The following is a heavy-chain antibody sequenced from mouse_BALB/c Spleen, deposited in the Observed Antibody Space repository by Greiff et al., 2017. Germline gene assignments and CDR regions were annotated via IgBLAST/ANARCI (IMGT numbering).Heavy chain of an antibody. CDR3: TRGNGTPYWYFDV. CDR1: GFTFSNYW. D-gene: IGHD1-1*01. Sequence: EVKLVESGGGLVQPGGSMKLSCVASGFTFSNYWMNWVRQSPEKGLEWVAEIRLKSNNYATHYAESVKGRFTISRDDSKSSVYLQMNNIRAEDTGIYYCTRGNGTPYWYFDVWGAGTTVTVSS. J-gene: IGHJ1*01. CDR2: IRLKSNNYAT. V-gene: IGHV6-6*02.